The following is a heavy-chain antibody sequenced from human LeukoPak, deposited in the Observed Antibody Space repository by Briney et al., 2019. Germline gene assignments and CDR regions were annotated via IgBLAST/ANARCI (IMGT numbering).Heavy chain of an antibody. J-gene: IGHJ4*02. CDR2: IYYSGST. V-gene: IGHV4-39*01. CDR3: ARHYYSSGWYFDY. Sequence: PSETLSLTCTVSGGSISSSSYYWGWIRQPPGKGLDWIGSIYYSGSTYYNPSLKSQVTISVDTSKNQFSLKLSSVTAADTAVYYCARHYYSSGWYFDYWGQGTLVTVSS. D-gene: IGHD6-19*01. CDR1: GGSISSSSYY.